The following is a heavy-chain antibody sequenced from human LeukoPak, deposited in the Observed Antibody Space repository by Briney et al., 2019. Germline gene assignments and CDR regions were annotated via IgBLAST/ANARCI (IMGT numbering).Heavy chain of an antibody. D-gene: IGHD5-18*01. CDR1: GFTFSTYA. CDR2: VSGSGGDT. CDR3: ATTLNTGFFQS. J-gene: IGHJ5*02. Sequence: GGSLRLSCAASGFTFSTYAMHWVRQAPGKGLECVSAVSGSGGDTYYADSVTGRFTISRDNSKNTLYVLLNSLRAEDTAVYYCATTLNTGFFQSWGRGTLVTVSS. V-gene: IGHV3-23*01.